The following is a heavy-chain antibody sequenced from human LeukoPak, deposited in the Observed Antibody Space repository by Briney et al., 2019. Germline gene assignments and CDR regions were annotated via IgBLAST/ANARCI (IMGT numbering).Heavy chain of an antibody. D-gene: IGHD6-19*01. Sequence: SETLSLTCTVSGGSIRSYHWSGIRQPPGKGLEWIGYIYNSGSTNYSPSLKSRVTISVDTSKNQFSLKLSSVTAEDTAVYYCARYSSSGLDYWGQGTLVTVSS. V-gene: IGHV4-59*01. CDR3: ARYSSSGLDY. CDR2: IYNSGST. CDR1: GGSIRSYH. J-gene: IGHJ4*02.